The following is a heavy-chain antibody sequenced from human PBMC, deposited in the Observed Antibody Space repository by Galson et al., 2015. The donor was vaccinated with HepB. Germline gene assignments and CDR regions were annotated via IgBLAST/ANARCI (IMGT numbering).Heavy chain of an antibody. CDR2: ISGSGGST. J-gene: IGHJ3*02. CDR3: AKAEYQLLSAFDI. CDR1: GFTFSSYA. Sequence: SLRLSCAASGFTFSSYAMSWVRQAPVKGLEWVSAISGSGGSTYYADSVKCRFTISRAHSKNTLYLQMNSLRAEDTAVYYCAKAEYQLLSAFDIWGQGTMVTASS. D-gene: IGHD2-2*01. V-gene: IGHV3-23*01.